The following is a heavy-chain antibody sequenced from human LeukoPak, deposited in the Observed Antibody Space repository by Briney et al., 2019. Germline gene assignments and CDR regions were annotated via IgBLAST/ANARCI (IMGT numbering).Heavy chain of an antibody. V-gene: IGHV3-23*01. CDR2: ISGSGGST. D-gene: IGHD5-18*01. CDR3: AKDDRIQTRRYSYNY. Sequence: GGSLRLSCAASGFTFSSYAMSWVRHAPGKGLEWVSVISGSGGSTSYADSVKGRFTISRDNSMNTPYLQMNSLRAEDTAVYYCAKDDRIQTRRYSYNYWGQGTLVTVSS. J-gene: IGHJ4*02. CDR1: GFTFSSYA.